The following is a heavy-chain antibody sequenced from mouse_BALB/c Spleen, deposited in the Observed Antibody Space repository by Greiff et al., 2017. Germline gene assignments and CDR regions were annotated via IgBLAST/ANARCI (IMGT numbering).Heavy chain of an antibody. J-gene: IGHJ3*01. Sequence: VQLQQSGAELVKPGASVKLSCTASGFNINDTYMHWVKQRPEQGLEWIGRIDPANGNTKYDPKFQGKATITADTSSNTAYLQLSSLTSEDTAVYYCARTLAEAYWGQGTLVTVSA. CDR2: IDPANGNT. CDR1: GFNINDTY. V-gene: IGHV14-3*02. CDR3: ARTLAEAY.